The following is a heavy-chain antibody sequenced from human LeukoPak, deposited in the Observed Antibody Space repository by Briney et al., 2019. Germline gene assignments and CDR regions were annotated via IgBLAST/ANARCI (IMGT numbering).Heavy chain of an antibody. J-gene: IGHJ4*02. D-gene: IGHD3-10*01. Sequence: GGSLRLSCAVSGFTVSSNYMSWVRQAPGKGLEWVSSISSSSSYIYYADSVKGRFTISRDNAKNSLYLQMNSLRAEDTAVYYCARDYYGSGIHADYFFGYWGQGTLVTVFS. CDR3: ARDYYGSGIHADYFFGY. V-gene: IGHV3-21*01. CDR2: ISSSSSYI. CDR1: GFTVSSNY.